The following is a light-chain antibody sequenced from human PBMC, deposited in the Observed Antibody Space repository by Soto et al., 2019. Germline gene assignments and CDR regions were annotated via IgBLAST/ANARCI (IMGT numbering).Light chain of an antibody. V-gene: IGKV3-20*01. CDR1: QSLSVSY. Sequence: EIVLTQSPGTLSLSPGDRATLSCRASQSLSVSYIAWYQQKPGQAHRLLIYSTSTTAAGIPARFTGRGSGTHFTLAISSLEPEDFAVYYGHQFGDSPQTFGQGTTVEV. CDR2: STS. J-gene: IGKJ1*01. CDR3: HQFGDSPQT.